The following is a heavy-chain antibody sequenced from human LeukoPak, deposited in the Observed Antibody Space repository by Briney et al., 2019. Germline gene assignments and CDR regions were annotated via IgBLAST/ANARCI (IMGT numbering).Heavy chain of an antibody. J-gene: IGHJ4*02. V-gene: IGHV4-34*01. Sequence: SETLSLTCAVYGGSFSGYYWSWIRQPPGKGLEWIGEINHSGSTNYNPSLKSRVTMSVDTSKNQFSLKLSSVTAADTAVYYCARRSSSWYQVIDYWGQGTLVTVSS. D-gene: IGHD6-13*01. CDR2: INHSGST. CDR1: GGSFSGYY. CDR3: ARRSSSWYQVIDY.